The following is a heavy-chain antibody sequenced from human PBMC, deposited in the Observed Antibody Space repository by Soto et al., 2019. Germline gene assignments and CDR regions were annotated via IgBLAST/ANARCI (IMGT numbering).Heavy chain of an antibody. CDR3: ARERVLRFLEWSNDAFDI. Sequence: GASVKVSCKASGYTFTSYYMHWVRQAPGQGLEWMGIINPSGGSTSYAQKFQGRVTMTRDTSTSTVYMELSSLRSEDTAVYYCARERVLRFLEWSNDAFDIWGQGTMVTVS. D-gene: IGHD3-3*01. CDR2: INPSGGST. CDR1: GYTFTSYY. J-gene: IGHJ3*02. V-gene: IGHV1-46*01.